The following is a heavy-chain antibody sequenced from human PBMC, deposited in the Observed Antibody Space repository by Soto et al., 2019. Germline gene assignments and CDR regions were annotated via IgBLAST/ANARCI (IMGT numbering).Heavy chain of an antibody. D-gene: IGHD3-9*01. CDR3: AKAPNFDWLSHFDY. CDR1: GLTFSNYG. Sequence: RRLSCAASGLTFSNYGMHWVRQAPGKGLEWVAVISYDGSNKYYADSVKGRFTISRDNSKNTPYLQMNRLRAEDTAVYYCAKAPNFDWLSHFDYWGQGTLVTVSS. V-gene: IGHV3-30*18. J-gene: IGHJ4*02. CDR2: ISYDGSNK.